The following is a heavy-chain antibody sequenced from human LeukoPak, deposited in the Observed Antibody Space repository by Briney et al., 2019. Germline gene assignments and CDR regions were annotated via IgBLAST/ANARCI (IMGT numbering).Heavy chain of an antibody. D-gene: IGHD3-22*01. J-gene: IGHJ4*02. V-gene: IGHV3-30*18. CDR1: GFTFSSYG. CDR2: ISYDGSNK. CDR3: AKVIEEYYYDSSVDY. Sequence: GGSLRLSCAASGFTFSSYGMHWVRQAPGKGLEWVAVISYDGSNKYYADSVKGRFTISRDNSKNTLYLQMNSLRAEDTAVYYCAKVIEEYYYDSSVDYWGQGTLVTVSS.